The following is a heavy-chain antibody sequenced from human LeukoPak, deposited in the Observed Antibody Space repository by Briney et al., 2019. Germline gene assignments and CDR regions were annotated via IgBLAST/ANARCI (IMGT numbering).Heavy chain of an antibody. D-gene: IGHD3-3*01. Sequence: SETLSLTCSVSGGSISGSSSYWGWIRQPPGKGLEWIGSIYYSGSTYDNPALKSRVTISVDTSKNQFSLKLSSVTAADTAVYYCARGIIPTWGGSFNWFDPWGQGTLVTVSS. CDR1: GGSISGSSSY. V-gene: IGHV4-39*07. CDR2: IYYSGST. J-gene: IGHJ5*02. CDR3: ARGIIPTWGGSFNWFDP.